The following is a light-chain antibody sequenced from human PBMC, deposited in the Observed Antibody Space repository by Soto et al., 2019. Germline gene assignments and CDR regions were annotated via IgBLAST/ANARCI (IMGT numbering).Light chain of an antibody. V-gene: IGKV1-6*02. CDR2: FAS. Sequence: AIQMTQSPSSLSASVGDRVTITCRASQAIRNDLGWYQQKPGKAPKLLIYFASTLQSGVPSRFSGSGSGTDFTLTISSLQPEDFATYYCLQDYNYPPTLGQGTKVDIK. CDR3: LQDYNYPPT. CDR1: QAIRND. J-gene: IGKJ1*01.